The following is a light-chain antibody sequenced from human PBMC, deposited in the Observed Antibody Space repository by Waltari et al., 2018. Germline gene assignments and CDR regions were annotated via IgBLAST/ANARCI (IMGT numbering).Light chain of an antibody. CDR3: QQYDDIPIT. Sequence: DIVMTQSPDSLAVSLGERATINCKSSQSVLYSSNNENYLAWYQQKPGQPPKLVIYWAATPEVRVADRFGGSESGADFALTYSGLQDEDVADYFGQQYDDIPITFGQGTRLEIK. CDR1: QSVLYSSNNENY. CDR2: WAA. J-gene: IGKJ5*01. V-gene: IGKV4-1*01.